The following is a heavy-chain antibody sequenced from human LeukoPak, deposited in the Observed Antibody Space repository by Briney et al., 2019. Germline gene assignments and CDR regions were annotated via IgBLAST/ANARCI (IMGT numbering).Heavy chain of an antibody. Sequence: PSETLSLTCTVSGDSITSNNYYWGWIRQPPGKGLEWIGTVYYSGTTYYSPSLDSRVTISLDTSKNQFSLKMYSVTAADAAVYYCARTTEGGYTYDYFYYYYMDVWGKGTAVTISS. J-gene: IGHJ6*03. CDR2: VYYSGTT. D-gene: IGHD5-18*01. CDR1: GDSITSNNYY. V-gene: IGHV4-39*07. CDR3: ARTTEGGYTYDYFYYYYMDV.